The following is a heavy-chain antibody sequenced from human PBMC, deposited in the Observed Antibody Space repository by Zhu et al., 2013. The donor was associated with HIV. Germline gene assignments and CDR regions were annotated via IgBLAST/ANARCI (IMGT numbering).Heavy chain of an antibody. D-gene: IGHD3-9*01. J-gene: IGHJ5*02. V-gene: IGHV1-2*04. CDR1: GYTFSGYF. Sequence: QVQLVQSGAEVKKPGASVKVSCKASGYTFSGYFIHWVRQAPGRGLEWMGWINPNSGGTNYAQKFQGWVKLTRDTSISTAYLELSRVTSDDTAVYYCARDGGPYDVLTGYSTQNWFDPWGQGTLVTVSS. CDR3: ARDGGPYDVLTGYSTQNWFDP. CDR2: INPNSGGT.